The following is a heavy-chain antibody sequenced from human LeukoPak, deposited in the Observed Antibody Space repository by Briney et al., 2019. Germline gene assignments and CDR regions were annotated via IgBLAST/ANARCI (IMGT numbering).Heavy chain of an antibody. J-gene: IGHJ6*03. D-gene: IGHD2-2*01. CDR3: ARDREYCSSTSCSTYYYYYMDV. V-gene: IGHV1-69*05. CDR2: IIPIFGTV. CDR1: GGTFSSYA. Sequence: SVKVSCKASGGTFSSYAISWVRQAPGQGLEWMGGIIPIFGTVNYAQKFQGRVTITTDESTSTAYMELSSLRFEDTAVYYCARDREYCSSTSCSTYYYYYMDVWGKGTTVTVSS.